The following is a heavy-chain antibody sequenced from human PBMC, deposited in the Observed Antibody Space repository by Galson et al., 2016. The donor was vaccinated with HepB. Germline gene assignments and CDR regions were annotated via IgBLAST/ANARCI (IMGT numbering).Heavy chain of an antibody. Sequence: SVKVSCKASGYTFTTSDINWVRQAAGQGLEWLGWMNPNTGNTGYTQNFQGRVTMTRNTTVSTAYLELSGLRSHDTAVYYCGKTTGRLVLTGYYIDSWGQGTLVTVSS. D-gene: IGHD4/OR15-4a*01. CDR1: GYTFTTSD. CDR3: GKTTGRLVLTGYYIDS. J-gene: IGHJ4*02. V-gene: IGHV1-8*01. CDR2: MNPNTGNT.